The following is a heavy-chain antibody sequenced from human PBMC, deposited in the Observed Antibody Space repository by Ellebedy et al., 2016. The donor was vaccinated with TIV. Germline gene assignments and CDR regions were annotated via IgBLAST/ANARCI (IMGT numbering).Heavy chain of an antibody. J-gene: IGHJ4*02. CDR3: AKQGYEDY. CDR2: ISGSGGST. V-gene: IGHV3-23*01. Sequence: GESLKISCAASGFTFSSYAMTWVRQAPGKGLEWVSAISGSGGSTYYADSVKGRFTISRDNSKNTLYLQMNSLRAEDTAVYYCAKQGYEDYWGQGTLVTVSS. CDR1: GFTFSSYA. D-gene: IGHD5-12*01.